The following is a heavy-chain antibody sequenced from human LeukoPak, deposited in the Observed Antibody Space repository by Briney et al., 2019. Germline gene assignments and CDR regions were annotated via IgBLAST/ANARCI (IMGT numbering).Heavy chain of an antibody. CDR2: ISGSWGTT. CDR1: RFTFSTYA. CDR3: ANLPGGLYSSSWIAY. D-gene: IGHD6-13*01. V-gene: IGHV3-23*01. Sequence: ASLRLSCAASRFTFSTYAMRWVRQAPGKGLECVSGISGSWGTTYYAASVKGRFTISRDNSKNTLYLQMNSLRAEDTAVYYCANLPGGLYSSSWIAYWGQGTLLTVSS. J-gene: IGHJ4*02.